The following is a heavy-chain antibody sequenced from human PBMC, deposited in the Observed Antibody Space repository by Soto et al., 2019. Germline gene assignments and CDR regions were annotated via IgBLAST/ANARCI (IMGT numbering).Heavy chain of an antibody. CDR1: GFTFDDYA. CDR3: AKEKQERYYYGMDV. Sequence: QTGGSLRLSCAASGFTFDDYAMHWVRQAPGKGLEWVSGISWNSGSIGYADSVKGRFTISRDNAKNSLYLQMNSLRAEDTALYYCAKEKQERYYYGMDVWGQGTTVTVSS. V-gene: IGHV3-9*01. J-gene: IGHJ6*02. CDR2: ISWNSGSI. D-gene: IGHD6-13*01.